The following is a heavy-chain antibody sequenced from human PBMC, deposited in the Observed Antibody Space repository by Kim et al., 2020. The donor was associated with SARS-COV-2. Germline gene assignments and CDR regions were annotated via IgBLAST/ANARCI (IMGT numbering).Heavy chain of an antibody. CDR1: GYSFTSYW. CDR3: ARLIGSGYYYFAY. J-gene: IGHJ4*01. CDR2: IYPGDSDT. D-gene: IGHD3-22*01. V-gene: IGHV5-51*01. Sequence: GESLKISCKGSGYSFTSYWIGWVRQMPGKGLELMGVIYPGDSDTRYSPSLQGQVTISADKSISTAYMQWSSLKASDTAMYYCARLIGSGYYYFAYWGHGTLVTVSS.